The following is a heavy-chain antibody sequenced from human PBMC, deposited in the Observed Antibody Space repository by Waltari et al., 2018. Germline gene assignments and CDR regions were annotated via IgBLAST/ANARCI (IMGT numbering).Heavy chain of an antibody. D-gene: IGHD6-6*01. CDR3: ARELAARPFYYYYYMDV. J-gene: IGHJ6*03. CDR1: GATFSNYA. V-gene: IGHV1-69*14. CDR2: IIPILGTA. Sequence: QFQLVQSGAVVKNPGSTVQLSCMASGATFSNYATTWVRQAPGQGLEWMGGIIPILGTANYAQKFQGRVTITADKSTSTAYMELSSLRSEDTAVYYCARELAARPFYYYYYMDVWGKGTTVTVSS.